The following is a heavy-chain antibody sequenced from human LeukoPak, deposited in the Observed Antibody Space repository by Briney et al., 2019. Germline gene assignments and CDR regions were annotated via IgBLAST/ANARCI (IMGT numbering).Heavy chain of an antibody. V-gene: IGHV4-30-2*01. CDR2: MFHRGST. CDR1: GDSITSGEYY. J-gene: IGHJ4*02. D-gene: IGHD6-13*01. Sequence: SETLSLTCTVSGDSITSGEYYWGWIRQPPGKGLEWIGYMFHRGSTYYNPSLKSRVTISVDRSKNQFSLNVSSVTAADTAVYYCARHEGAGGHVNWGQGTLVTVSS. CDR3: ARHEGAGGHVN.